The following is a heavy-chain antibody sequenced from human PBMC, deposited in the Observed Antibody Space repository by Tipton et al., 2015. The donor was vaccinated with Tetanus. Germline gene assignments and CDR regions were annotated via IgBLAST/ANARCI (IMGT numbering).Heavy chain of an antibody. V-gene: IGHV4-30-2*03. CDR3: ARDQGGGRVVRLNWFDP. CDR1: GDSITRDGYS. Sequence: TLSLTCSVSGDSITRDGYSWHWIRQPPGKGLEWIGSIYHSGNTYYNSSLKSRVTISVDTSKNQISLTLSSVTAADTAVYYCARDQGGGRVVRLNWFDPWGHGTLVTVSS. J-gene: IGHJ5*02. CDR2: IYHSGNT. D-gene: IGHD6-6*01.